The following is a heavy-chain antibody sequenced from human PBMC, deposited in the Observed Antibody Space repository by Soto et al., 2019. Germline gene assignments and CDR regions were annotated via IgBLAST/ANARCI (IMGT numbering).Heavy chain of an antibody. CDR1: GGSFSGYY. D-gene: IGHD6-6*01. CDR3: ARGPYSSSFPPLPYYFDY. CDR2: INHSGST. J-gene: IGHJ4*02. V-gene: IGHV4-34*01. Sequence: SETLSLTCAVYGGSFSGYYWSWIRQPPGKGLEWIGEINHSGSTNYNPSLKSRVTISVDTSKNQFSLKLSSVTAADTAVYYCARGPYSSSFPPLPYYFDYWGQGTLVTVSS.